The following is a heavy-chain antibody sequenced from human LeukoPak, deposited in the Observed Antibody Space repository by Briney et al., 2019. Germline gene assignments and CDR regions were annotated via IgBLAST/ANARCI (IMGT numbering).Heavy chain of an antibody. CDR2: ISTYNGNT. Sequence: ASVTVSCMASGYTFLTYGINWLRQAPAQGPDGIGWISTYNGNTKYVLRFQDRLILHRDTSTQKPYMYSNRLTSNHRPGYIFPRASFDRWGQGTLVIVSS. CDR3: PRASFDR. V-gene: IGHV1-18*01. J-gene: IGHJ4*02. CDR1: GYTFLTYG.